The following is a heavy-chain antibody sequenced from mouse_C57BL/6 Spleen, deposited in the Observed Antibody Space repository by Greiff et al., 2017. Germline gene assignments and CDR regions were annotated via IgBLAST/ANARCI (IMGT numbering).Heavy chain of an antibody. CDR1: GFTFSSYG. CDR3: ARHGGDQDYYFDY. D-gene: IGHD3-3*01. Sequence: DVMLVESGGDLVKPGGSLKLSCAASGFTFSSYGMSWVRQTPDKRLEWVATISSGGSYTYYPDSVKGRFTISRDNAKNTLYLQMSSLKSEDTAMYYCARHGGDQDYYFDYWGQGTTLTVSS. J-gene: IGHJ2*01. V-gene: IGHV5-6*02. CDR2: ISSGGSYT.